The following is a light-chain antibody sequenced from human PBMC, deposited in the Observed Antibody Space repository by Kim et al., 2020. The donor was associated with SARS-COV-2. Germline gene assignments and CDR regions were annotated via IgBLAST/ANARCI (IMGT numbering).Light chain of an antibody. CDR2: RDD. CDR1: KLGGKF. Sequence: SVSPGQTATITCFGDKLGGKFVSWYQQRPGQSPVLVIYRDDKRASNIPERFSGSNSGSTATLTISGTQTMDEADYYCQTWASGSVVFGGGTQLTVL. J-gene: IGLJ2*01. V-gene: IGLV3-1*01. CDR3: QTWASGSVV.